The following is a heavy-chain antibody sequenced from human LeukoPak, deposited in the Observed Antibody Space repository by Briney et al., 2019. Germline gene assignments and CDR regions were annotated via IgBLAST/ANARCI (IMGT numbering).Heavy chain of an antibody. CDR3: TRDEGATVATYRFDF. J-gene: IGHJ4*02. Sequence: PGGSVRLSCEASGFDFSNYYMSWVRRAPGKGLEWLANRKYDGSYTYYVDSLNGRFTISRDNAKNSLYLQMSSLRADDTAVYYCTRDEGATVATYRFDFWGQGTLVTVSS. CDR1: GFDFSNYY. V-gene: IGHV3-7*01. CDR2: RKYDGSYT. D-gene: IGHD4-23*01.